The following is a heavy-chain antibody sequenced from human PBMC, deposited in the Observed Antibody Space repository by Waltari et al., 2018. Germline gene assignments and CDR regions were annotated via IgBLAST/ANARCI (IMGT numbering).Heavy chain of an antibody. CDR2: INPSGGST. Sequence: QVQLVQSGAEVKKPGASVKVSCKASGYTFTGYYMHWVRQAPGQGLEWMGIINPSGGSTNYEQKFQGRVTMTRDTSTSTVYMELSSLRSEDTAVYYCARSTYGDYGIDYWGQGTLVTFSS. CDR3: ARSTYGDYGIDY. D-gene: IGHD4-17*01. V-gene: IGHV1-46*01. J-gene: IGHJ4*02. CDR1: GYTFTGYY.